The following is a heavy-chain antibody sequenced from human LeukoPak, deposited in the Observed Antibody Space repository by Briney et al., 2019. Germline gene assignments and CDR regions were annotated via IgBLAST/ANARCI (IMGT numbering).Heavy chain of an antibody. Sequence: PGGSLRLSCAASGFTFSDYYMSWIRRAPGKGLESISYIGNSGSPIYYADSVKGRFTISRDNAKNSLYLHMNSLRAEDTAVYYCARTRTPSRGYRTYWGQGTLVTVSS. CDR1: GFTFSDYY. CDR3: ARTRTPSRGYRTY. V-gene: IGHV3-11*01. CDR2: IGNSGSPI. J-gene: IGHJ4*02. D-gene: IGHD5-24*01.